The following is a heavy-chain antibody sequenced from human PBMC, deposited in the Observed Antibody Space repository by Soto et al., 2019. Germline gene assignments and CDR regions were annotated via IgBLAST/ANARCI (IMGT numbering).Heavy chain of an antibody. V-gene: IGHV3-21*01. Sequence: GGSLRLSCAASGFTFSSYSMNWVRQAPGKGLEWVSSISSSSSYIYYADSVKGRFTISRDNAKNSLYLQMNSLIAEDTALYYCARDQYDFWSGYNPDYYYYGVDVWGQGTTVTVSS. CDR1: GFTFSSYS. CDR2: ISSSSSYI. J-gene: IGHJ6*02. D-gene: IGHD3-3*01. CDR3: ARDQYDFWSGYNPDYYYYGVDV.